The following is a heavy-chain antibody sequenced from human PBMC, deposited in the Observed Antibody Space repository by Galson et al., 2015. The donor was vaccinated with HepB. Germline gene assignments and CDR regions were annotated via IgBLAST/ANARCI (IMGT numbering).Heavy chain of an antibody. J-gene: IGHJ4*02. CDR3: AKSFRAYCSGGSCYSFDY. Sequence: SLRLSCAASGFTFSSYAMSWVRQAPGKGLEWVSAISGSGGSTYYADSVKGRFTISRDNSKNTLYLQMNSLRAEDTAVYYCAKSFRAYCSGGSCYSFDYWGQGTLVTVSS. V-gene: IGHV3-23*01. CDR2: ISGSGGST. CDR1: GFTFSSYA. D-gene: IGHD2-15*01.